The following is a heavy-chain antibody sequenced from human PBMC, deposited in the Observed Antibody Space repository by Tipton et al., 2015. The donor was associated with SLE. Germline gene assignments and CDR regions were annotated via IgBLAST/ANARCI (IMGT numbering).Heavy chain of an antibody. Sequence: LRLSCTVSGGSITGTRYFWAWIRQPPGKGPEWIGSIDYSGSTYDNPSLRSRVTMSVDTSKNQFSLNLSSVTAADSAVYYCARQRGYNYGLYNWFDPWGQGTLVTVSS. CDR2: IDYSGST. CDR1: GGSITGTRYF. CDR3: ARQRGYNYGLYNWFDP. D-gene: IGHD3/OR15-3a*01. J-gene: IGHJ5*02. V-gene: IGHV4-39*01.